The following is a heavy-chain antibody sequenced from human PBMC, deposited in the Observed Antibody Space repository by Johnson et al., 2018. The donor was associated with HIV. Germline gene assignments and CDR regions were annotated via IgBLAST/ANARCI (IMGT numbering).Heavy chain of an antibody. CDR3: ARGGSGSAQKGGDAFDI. J-gene: IGHJ3*02. V-gene: IGHV3-30-3*01. D-gene: IGHD1-26*01. Sequence: QVQLVESGGGLVKPGGSLRLSCAASGFTFSSYAMHWVRQAPGKGLEWVALISYDGPNKYYADSVKGRFTISRDNSKNTLYLQMNSLRAEDTAVYYCARGGSGSAQKGGDAFDIWGQGTMVTVSS. CDR1: GFTFSSYA. CDR2: ISYDGPNK.